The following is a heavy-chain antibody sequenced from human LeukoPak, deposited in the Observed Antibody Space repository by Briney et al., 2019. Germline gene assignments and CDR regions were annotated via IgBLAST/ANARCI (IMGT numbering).Heavy chain of an antibody. V-gene: IGHV4-59*01. CDR2: IYYGGST. D-gene: IGHD3-9*01. J-gene: IGHJ6*02. Sequence: PSETLSLTCTVSGGSISSYYWSWIRQPPGKGLEWIGYIYYGGSTNYNPSLKSRVTISVDTSKNQFSLKLSSVTAADTAVYYCARVEPRDPHYDTLTGSRIYYYYFGMDVWGQGTTVTVSS. CDR3: ARVEPRDPHYDTLTGSRIYYYYFGMDV. CDR1: GGSISSYY.